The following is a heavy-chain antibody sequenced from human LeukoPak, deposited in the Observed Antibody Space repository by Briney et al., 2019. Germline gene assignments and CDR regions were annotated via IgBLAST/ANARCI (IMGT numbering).Heavy chain of an antibody. Sequence: RTGGSLRLSCAASGFTFSNAWMTWVRQAPGKGLEWVGRIKSKTDGGTTDYAAPVKGRFTISRDDSKNTLYLQMNSLETEDTAVYYCTTDFLAPYYMDVWGKGTTVTVSS. CDR3: TTDFLAPYYMDV. CDR1: GFTFSNAW. J-gene: IGHJ6*03. D-gene: IGHD2/OR15-2a*01. V-gene: IGHV3-15*01. CDR2: IKSKTDGGTT.